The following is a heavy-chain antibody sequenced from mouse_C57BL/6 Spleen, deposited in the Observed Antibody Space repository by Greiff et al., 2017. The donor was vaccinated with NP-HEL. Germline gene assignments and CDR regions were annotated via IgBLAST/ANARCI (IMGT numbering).Heavy chain of an antibody. Sequence: VQLQQPGAELVKPGASVKLSCKASGYTFTSYWMHWVKQRPGQGLEWIGMIHPNSGSTNYNEKFKSKATLTVDKSSSTAYMQLSSLTSEDSAVYYCAREDYDGSYAMDYWGQGTSVTVSS. CDR2: IHPNSGST. CDR3: AREDYDGSYAMDY. V-gene: IGHV1-64*01. D-gene: IGHD1-2*01. CDR1: GYTFTSYW. J-gene: IGHJ4*01.